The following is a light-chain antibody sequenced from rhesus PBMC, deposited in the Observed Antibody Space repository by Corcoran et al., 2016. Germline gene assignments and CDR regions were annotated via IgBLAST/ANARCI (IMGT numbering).Light chain of an antibody. CDR3: YQHSSGYS. V-gene: IGKV3-10*01. CDR2: RAS. J-gene: IGKJ2*01. CDR1: QSVNTS. Sequence: QVILTQSPASLSLSPGERATLSCGASQSVNTSLAWFPQRPGQAPRLLIYRASTRATGIPARFSGSGSGTDFTLTISSLESEDVGVYHCYQHSSGYSFGQGTKVEIK.